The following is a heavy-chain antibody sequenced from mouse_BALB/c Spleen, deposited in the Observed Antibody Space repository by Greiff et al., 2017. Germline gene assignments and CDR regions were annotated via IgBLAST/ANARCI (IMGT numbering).Heavy chain of an antibody. CDR3: ARGGVYYDYDGRYWYFDV. Sequence: QVQLQQSGAELVRPGTSVKISCKASGYTFTNYWLGWVKQRPGHGLEWIGDIYPGGGYTNYNEKFKGKATLTADTSSSTAYMQLSSLTSEDSAVYFCARGGVYYDYDGRYWYFDVWGAGTTVTVSS. V-gene: IGHV1-63*02. CDR2: IYPGGGYT. D-gene: IGHD2-4*01. J-gene: IGHJ1*01. CDR1: GYTFTNYW.